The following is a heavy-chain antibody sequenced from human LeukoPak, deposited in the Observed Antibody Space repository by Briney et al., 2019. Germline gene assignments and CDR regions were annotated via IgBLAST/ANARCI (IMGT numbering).Heavy chain of an antibody. J-gene: IGHJ6*02. CDR1: GGSISSYY. Sequence: PSETLSLTCTVSGGSISSYYWSWIRQPPGKGLEWIGYIYYSGSTNYNPSLKGRVTISVDTSKNQFSLKLSSVTAADTAVYYCARAYYYGPGDYYYGMDVWGQGTTVTVSS. CDR2: IYYSGST. V-gene: IGHV4-59*01. D-gene: IGHD3-10*01. CDR3: ARAYYYGPGDYYYGMDV.